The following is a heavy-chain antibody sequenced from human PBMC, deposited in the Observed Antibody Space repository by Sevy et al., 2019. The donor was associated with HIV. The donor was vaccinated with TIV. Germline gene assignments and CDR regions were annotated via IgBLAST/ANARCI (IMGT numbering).Heavy chain of an antibody. CDR1: GFTFNSCA. J-gene: IGHJ1*01. D-gene: IGHD2-21*02. Sequence: GGSLRLSCAASGFTFNSCAMSWVRQAPGKGLELVSSITGSGGTTYFADSVNVRFTISRDNTKNTLYLQMNRLRAEDTAQYYCAKDGVYGGNFEHFQHWGQGTLVTVSS. V-gene: IGHV3-23*01. CDR3: AKDGVYGGNFEHFQH. CDR2: ITGSGGTT.